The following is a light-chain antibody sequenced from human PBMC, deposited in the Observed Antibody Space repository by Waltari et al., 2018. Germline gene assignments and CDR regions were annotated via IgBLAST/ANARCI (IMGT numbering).Light chain of an antibody. Sequence: EIVLTQSPATLSLSPGERATLYCRASQSVSSYLAWYQQKPGQAPRLLIYDASNRATGIPARFSGSGSGTDFTLTISSLEPEDFAVYYCQQRSNWPYTFGRGTKLEIK. CDR1: QSVSSY. V-gene: IGKV3-11*01. CDR2: DAS. J-gene: IGKJ2*01. CDR3: QQRSNWPYT.